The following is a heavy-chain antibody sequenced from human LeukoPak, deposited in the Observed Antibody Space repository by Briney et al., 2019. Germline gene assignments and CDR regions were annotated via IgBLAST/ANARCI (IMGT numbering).Heavy chain of an antibody. V-gene: IGHV4-61*02. CDR1: GGSISSGSYY. D-gene: IGHD1-26*01. Sequence: SQTLSLTCTVSGGSISSGSYYWSWIRQPAGKGLEWIGRIYTSGSTNYNPSLRSRVTMSVDTSKNQFSLKLSSVTAADTAVYYCAREYLVGAISDAFDIWGQGTMVTVSS. CDR3: AREYLVGAISDAFDI. CDR2: IYTSGST. J-gene: IGHJ3*02.